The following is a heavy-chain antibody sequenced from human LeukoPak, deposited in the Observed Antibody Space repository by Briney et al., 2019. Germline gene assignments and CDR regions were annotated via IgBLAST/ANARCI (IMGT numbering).Heavy chain of an antibody. CDR1: GGSISSYY. CDR3: ARGNVVVPAAITRYYGSGSRYYFDY. CDR2: IYTSGST. D-gene: IGHD2-2*01. J-gene: IGHJ4*02. V-gene: IGHV4-4*07. Sequence: SETLCLTCTASGGSISSYYWSWIRQPAGKGLEWIGRIYTSGSTNYNPSLKSRVTMSVDTSKNQFSVKLSSVTAADTAVYYCARGNVVVPAAITRYYGSGSRYYFDYWGQGTLVTVSS.